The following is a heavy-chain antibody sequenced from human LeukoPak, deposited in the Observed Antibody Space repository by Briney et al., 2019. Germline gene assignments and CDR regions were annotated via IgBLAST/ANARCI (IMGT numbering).Heavy chain of an antibody. CDR3: ARERIQLWYPSYYYYGMDV. Sequence: ASVKVSCKASGYTFTSSGISWVRQAPGQGLEWMGWISAYNGNTNYAQKLQGRVTMTTDTSTSTAYMELRSLRSDDTAVYYCARERIQLWYPSYYYYGMDVWGKGTTVTVSS. V-gene: IGHV1-18*04. CDR1: GYTFTSSG. D-gene: IGHD5-18*01. J-gene: IGHJ6*04. CDR2: ISAYNGNT.